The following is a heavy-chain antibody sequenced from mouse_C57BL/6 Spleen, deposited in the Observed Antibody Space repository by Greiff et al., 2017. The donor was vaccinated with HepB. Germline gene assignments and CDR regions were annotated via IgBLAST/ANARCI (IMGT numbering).Heavy chain of an antibody. CDR3: ARPLRRDYFDY. Sequence: EVHLVESGGDLVKPGGSLKLSCAASGFTFSSYGMSWVRQTPDKRLEWVATISSGGSYTYYPDSVKGRFTISRDNAKNTLYLQMSSLKSTDTAMYYCARPLRRDYFDYWGQGTPLTVSS. V-gene: IGHV5-6*01. CDR2: ISSGGSYT. J-gene: IGHJ2*01. CDR1: GFTFSSYG. D-gene: IGHD1-1*01.